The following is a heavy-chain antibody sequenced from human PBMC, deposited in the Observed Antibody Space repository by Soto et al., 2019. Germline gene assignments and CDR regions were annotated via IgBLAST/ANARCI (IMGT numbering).Heavy chain of an antibody. CDR2: IYYSGST. CDR1: GGSISSSSYY. D-gene: IGHD2-15*01. CDR3: ARRGYCSGGSCYGNFDY. J-gene: IGHJ4*02. V-gene: IGHV4-39*01. Sequence: QLQLQESGPGLVKPSETLSLTCTVSGGSISSSSYYWGWIRQPPGKGLEWIGSIYYSGSTYYNPSLKSRVTISVDTSKNQFSLKLSSVTAADTAVYYCARRGYCSGGSCYGNFDYWGRGTLVTVSS.